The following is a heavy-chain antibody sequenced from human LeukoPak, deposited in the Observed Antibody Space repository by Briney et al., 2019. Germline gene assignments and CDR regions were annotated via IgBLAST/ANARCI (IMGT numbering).Heavy chain of an antibody. CDR2: ISAYNGNT. J-gene: IGHJ4*02. D-gene: IGHD3-22*01. CDR1: GYTFDTYG. V-gene: IGHV1-18*01. CDR3: ATFYYDSTGYYYLWEI. Sequence: VASVKVSCKASGYTFDTYGFCWVRQAPGQGLEWMGWISAYNGNTNYAQKLQGRVTMTTDTSTSTAYMELRSLRSDDTAVYYCATFYYDSTGYYYLWEIWGQGTLVTVSS.